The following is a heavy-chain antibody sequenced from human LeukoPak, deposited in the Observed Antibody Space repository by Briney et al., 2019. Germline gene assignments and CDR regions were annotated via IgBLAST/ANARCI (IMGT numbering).Heavy chain of an antibody. Sequence: GESLKISCAASGFSFSVSTMHWVRQASGKGLEWVGRIRDKAESYATVYAASVKGRFTISRDDSQNTAYLQLNSLRSDDTAVYYCTRSLTGTTFGDYWGQGTLVTVSS. CDR1: GFSFSVST. V-gene: IGHV3-73*01. D-gene: IGHD1-7*01. CDR3: TRSLTGTTFGDY. J-gene: IGHJ4*02. CDR2: IRDKAESYAT.